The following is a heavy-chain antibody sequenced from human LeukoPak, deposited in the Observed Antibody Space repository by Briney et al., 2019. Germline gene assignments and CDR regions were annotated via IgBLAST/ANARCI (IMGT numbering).Heavy chain of an antibody. D-gene: IGHD3-22*01. J-gene: IGHJ4*02. CDR3: ARDYYRDY. CDR1: GGSISSYY. V-gene: IGHV4-59*12. CDR2: IYYSGST. Sequence: SETLSLTCTVSGGSISSYYWSWIRQPPGKGLEWIGYIYYSGSTNYNPSLKSRVTISVDTSKNQFSLKLSSVTAADTAVYYCARDYYRDYWGQGTLVTVSS.